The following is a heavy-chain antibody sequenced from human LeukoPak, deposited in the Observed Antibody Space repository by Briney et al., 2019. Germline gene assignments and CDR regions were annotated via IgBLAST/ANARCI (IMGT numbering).Heavy chain of an antibody. CDR2: ISGGTI. D-gene: IGHD3-16*01. J-gene: IGHJ4*02. CDR1: GFTYSAYD. CDR3: ARDWAWALDY. Sequence: PGGSLRLSCAASGFTYSAYDMNWVRQAPGKGLEWISYISGGTISYADSVKGRFTISRDNAKNSVYLQMNSLRAEDTAIYYCARDWAWALDYWGRGTLVTVSS. V-gene: IGHV3-69-1*02.